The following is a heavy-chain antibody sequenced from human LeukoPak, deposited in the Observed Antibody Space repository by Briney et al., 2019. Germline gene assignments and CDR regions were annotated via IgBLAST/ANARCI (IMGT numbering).Heavy chain of an antibody. J-gene: IGHJ6*03. V-gene: IGHV1-18*01. CDR1: GYTFTSYG. D-gene: IGHD3-10*01. CDR2: ISAYNGNT. CDR3: AREPADLWFGGLLSLRPHYYMDV. Sequence: ASVKVSCKASGYTFTSYGISWVRQAPGQGLEWMGWISAYNGNTNYAQKLQGRVTMTTDTSTSTAYMELRSLRSDDTAVYYCAREPADLWFGGLLSLRPHYYMDVWGKGTTVTVSS.